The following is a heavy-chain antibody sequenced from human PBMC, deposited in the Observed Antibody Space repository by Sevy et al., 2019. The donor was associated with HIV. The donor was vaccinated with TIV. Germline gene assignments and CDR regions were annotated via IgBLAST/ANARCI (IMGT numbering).Heavy chain of an antibody. J-gene: IGHJ5*02. D-gene: IGHD6-13*01. CDR2: INPRGGST. CDR1: GYTFTSYY. CDR3: ARDRSGGIAAAGPLDP. Sequence: ASVKVSCKASGYTFTSYYMHWVRQAPGQGLEWMGIINPRGGSTSYAQKFQGRVTMTRDTSTSTVYMELSSLRSEDTAVYYCARDRSGGIAAAGPLDPWGQGTLVTVSS. V-gene: IGHV1-46*01.